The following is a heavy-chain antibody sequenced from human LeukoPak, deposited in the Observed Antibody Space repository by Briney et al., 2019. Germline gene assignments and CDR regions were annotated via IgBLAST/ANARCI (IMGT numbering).Heavy chain of an antibody. V-gene: IGHV3-74*01. CDR1: GFTFSNNW. CDR3: LILVPPPAMSGVDAFDI. Sequence: PGGSLRLSCAASGFTFSNNWMHWVRQAPGKGLVWVSHISHDGTNTGYADSVKGRFTISRDNANNMLHLQMSSLRVEDTAVYYCLILVPPPAMSGVDAFDIWGQGTMVIVSS. D-gene: IGHD2-2*01. CDR2: ISHDGTNT. J-gene: IGHJ3*02.